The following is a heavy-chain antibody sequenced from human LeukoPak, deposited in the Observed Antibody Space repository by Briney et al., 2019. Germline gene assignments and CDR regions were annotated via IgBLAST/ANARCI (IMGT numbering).Heavy chain of an antibody. J-gene: IGHJ5*02. CDR2: ISGSGGST. V-gene: IGHV3-23*01. Sequence: GGSLRLSCATSGFTLSSYAMSWVRQAPGKGLEWVSAISGSGGSTYYADSVKGRFTISRDNSKNTLYLQMNSLRAEDTAVYYCAKDRVIWFGVLLTSFGPNWFDPWGQGTLVTVSS. CDR3: AKDRVIWFGVLLTSFGPNWFDP. CDR1: GFTLSSYA. D-gene: IGHD3-10*01.